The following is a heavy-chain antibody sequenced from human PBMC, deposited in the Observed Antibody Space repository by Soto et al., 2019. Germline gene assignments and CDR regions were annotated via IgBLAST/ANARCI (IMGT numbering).Heavy chain of an antibody. CDR3: ARAANAYYHYYMDV. D-gene: IGHD2-15*01. CDR2: INPTDGSA. CDR1: GYTFTSCY. V-gene: IGHV1-46*03. J-gene: IGHJ6*03. Sequence: QVQLVQSGAEVKKPGASVKVSCKASGYTFTSCYMHWVRQAPGQGLEWVGIINPTDGSATYAQRFRVRVTMTRDTSTSTVYVELTSLISYDTAVYFCARAANAYYHYYMDVLRKGTTVTVSS.